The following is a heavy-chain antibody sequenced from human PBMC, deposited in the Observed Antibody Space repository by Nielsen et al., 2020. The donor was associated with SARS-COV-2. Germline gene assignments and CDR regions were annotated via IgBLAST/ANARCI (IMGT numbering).Heavy chain of an antibody. CDR1: GGSISSSSYY. Sequence: SETLSLTCTVSGGSISSSSYYWGWIRQPPGKGLEWIGSIYYSGSTYYNPSLKSRVTISVDTSKNQFSLKLSSVTAADTAVYYCARDPLSTNGVWGQGTLVTVSS. D-gene: IGHD2-8*01. J-gene: IGHJ4*02. V-gene: IGHV4-39*02. CDR2: IYYSGST. CDR3: ARDPLSTNGV.